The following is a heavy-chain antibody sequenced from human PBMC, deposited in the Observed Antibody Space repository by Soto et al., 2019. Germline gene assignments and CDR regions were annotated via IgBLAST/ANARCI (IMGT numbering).Heavy chain of an antibody. CDR3: AKTFNSGSYSDFDY. V-gene: IGHV3-23*01. Sequence: EVHLLESGGGLVQPGGSLRLSCAASGFIFSNYAMSWVRQAPGKGLEWVSSISGSGSSTYYAGPVKGRFAISRDNCKNTLFLLMNSLRAEDTAVYDCAKTFNSGSYSDFDYWGQETLVTFSS. J-gene: IGHJ4*02. CDR1: GFIFSNYA. D-gene: IGHD1-26*01. CDR2: ISGSGSST.